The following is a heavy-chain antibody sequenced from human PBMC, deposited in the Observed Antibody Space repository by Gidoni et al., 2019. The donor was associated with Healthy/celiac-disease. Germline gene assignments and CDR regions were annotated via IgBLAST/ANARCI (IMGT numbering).Heavy chain of an antibody. V-gene: IGHV3-23*04. J-gene: IGHJ5*02. D-gene: IGHD3-10*01. CDR2: IRGSGGST. CDR1: GFTFSNYG. CDR3: AKDPRITMVNWFDP. Sequence: EVQLVVYGGGLVLPGGSLRLSCAAYGFTFSNYGMGWVRQVPGKGLEWVSAIRGSGGSTYYADSVKGRFTISRDNTKNTLYLQMNSLRAEDTAVYYCAKDPRITMVNWFDPWGQGTLVTVSS.